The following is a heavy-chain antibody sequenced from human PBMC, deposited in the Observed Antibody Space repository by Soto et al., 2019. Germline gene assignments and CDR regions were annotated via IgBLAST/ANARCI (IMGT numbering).Heavy chain of an antibody. CDR1: GGTFSSYA. V-gene: IGHV1-69*13. J-gene: IGHJ4*02. CDR2: IIPIFGTA. CDR3: ATSPYYYGSGSYLPFDY. D-gene: IGHD3-10*01. Sequence: GASVKVSCKASGGTFSSYAISWVRQAPGQRLEWMGGIIPIFGTANYAQKFQGRVTITADESTSTAYMELSSLRSEDTAVYYCATSPYYYGSGSYLPFDYWGQGTLVTVSS.